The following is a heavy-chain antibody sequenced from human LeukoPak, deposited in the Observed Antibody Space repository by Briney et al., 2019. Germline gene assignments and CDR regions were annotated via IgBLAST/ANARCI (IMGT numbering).Heavy chain of an antibody. CDR2: INPSGGST. CDR1: GYTFTSYG. V-gene: IGHV1-46*01. CDR3: ARGIDKFDWLRMLYYYYGMDV. D-gene: IGHD3-9*01. J-gene: IGHJ6*02. Sequence: ASVKVSCKASGYTFTSYGISWVRQAPGQGLEWMGIINPSGGSTSYAQKFQGRVTMTRDTSTSTVYMELSSLRSEDTAVYYCARGIDKFDWLRMLYYYYGMDVWGQGTTVTVSS.